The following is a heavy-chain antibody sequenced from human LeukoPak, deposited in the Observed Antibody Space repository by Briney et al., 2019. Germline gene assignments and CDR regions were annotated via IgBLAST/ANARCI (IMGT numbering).Heavy chain of an antibody. CDR1: GYTFTSYA. D-gene: IGHD6-13*01. CDR2: INAGNGNT. V-gene: IGHV1-3*01. J-gene: IGHJ3*02. Sequence: GASVKVSCKASGYTFTSYAMHWVRQAPGQRLEWMGWINAGNGNTKYSQKFQGRVTMTRDTSISTAYMDLNRLRSDDTAVYYCARHSSRWLDACDIWGQGTMVTVSS. CDR3: ARHSSRWLDACDI.